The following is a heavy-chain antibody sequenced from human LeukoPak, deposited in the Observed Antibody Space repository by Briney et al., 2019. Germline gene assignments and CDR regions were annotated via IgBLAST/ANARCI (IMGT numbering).Heavy chain of an antibody. CDR3: ARRTAADGAQDY. D-gene: IGHD6-13*01. CDR2: IYYSGST. J-gene: IGHJ4*02. Sequence: SETLSLTCTVSGGFISSSNYHWGWIRQPPGKGLEWIGSIYYSGSTYYNPSLKSRVTISVDTSKNQFSLKLSSVTAADTAVYYCARRTAADGAQDYWGQGTLVTVSS. V-gene: IGHV4-39*01. CDR1: GGFISSSNYH.